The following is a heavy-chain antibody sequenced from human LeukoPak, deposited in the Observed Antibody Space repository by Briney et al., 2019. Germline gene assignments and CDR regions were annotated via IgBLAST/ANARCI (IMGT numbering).Heavy chain of an antibody. J-gene: IGHJ4*02. D-gene: IGHD5-12*01. CDR3: ARGGSSGYDPFDY. Sequence: SGTLSLTCTVSGGSINSYYWSWIRQPPGKGLEWIGYIFYSGNTNYNPSLKSRVTISVDTSKNQFSLKLSSVIAADTAVYYCARGGSSGYDPFDYWGQGTLVTVSS. CDR1: GGSINSYY. V-gene: IGHV4-59*01. CDR2: IFYSGNT.